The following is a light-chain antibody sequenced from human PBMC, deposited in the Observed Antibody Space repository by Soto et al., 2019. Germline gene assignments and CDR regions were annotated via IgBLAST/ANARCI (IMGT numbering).Light chain of an antibody. V-gene: IGKV1-39*01. J-gene: IGKJ1*01. CDR3: QQYNDYSAWT. CDR2: SAS. CDR1: QTINNY. Sequence: DIQMTQSPSSLSASVGDSVTITCGTSQTINNYLNWYQQKPGKAPKLLVYSASNLQNGVPSRFSGTESGTEFTLTISSLRPDDFATYYCQQYNDYSAWTFGQGTKVDIK.